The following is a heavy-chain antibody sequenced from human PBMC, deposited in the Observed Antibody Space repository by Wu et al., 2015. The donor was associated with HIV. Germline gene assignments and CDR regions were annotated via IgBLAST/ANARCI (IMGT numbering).Heavy chain of an antibody. CDR3: ARDPGFGSNWDYYYYGMDV. D-gene: IGHD6-13*01. J-gene: IGHJ6*02. CDR2: ISTYNGNT. Sequence: QVQLVQSGAEVKKPGSSVKVSCKTSGGTFTSYGISWVRQAPGQGLEWMGWISTYNGNTDSAQKLQGRVTLTTDTSTSTAYMELRSLRSDDTAMYYCARDPGFGSNWDYYYYGMDVWGQGTTVTVS. V-gene: IGHV1-18*01. CDR1: GGTFTSYG.